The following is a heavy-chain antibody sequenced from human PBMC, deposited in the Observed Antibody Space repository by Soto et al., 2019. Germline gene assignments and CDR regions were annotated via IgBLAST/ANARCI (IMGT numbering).Heavy chain of an antibody. CDR3: ARASEDLNSDFDY. Sequence: GGSLRLSGAACGFTFTRYSINWVRQAPWKGLEWVSSISSTNNYIYYGDSMKGRFTIYRDNAKNSLYLEMNRLRAEDTAVYYCARASEDLNSDFDYCGQRTLLPVSS. CDR2: ISSTNNYI. D-gene: IGHD1-1*01. J-gene: IGHJ4*02. V-gene: IGHV3-21*06. CDR1: GFTFTRYS.